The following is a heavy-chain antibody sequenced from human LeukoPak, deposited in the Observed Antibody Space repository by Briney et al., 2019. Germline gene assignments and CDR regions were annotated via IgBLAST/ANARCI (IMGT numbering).Heavy chain of an antibody. Sequence: GGSLRLSCAASGFTFSNYEMNWVRQAPGKGLEWVSYISSSGDTIFYADSVKGRFTISRDNAKNSLYLQMNSLRAEDTAVYYCARAPRYYFDYWGQGTLVTVSS. CDR3: ARAPRYYFDY. J-gene: IGHJ4*02. CDR1: GFTFSNYE. V-gene: IGHV3-48*03. CDR2: ISSSGDTI.